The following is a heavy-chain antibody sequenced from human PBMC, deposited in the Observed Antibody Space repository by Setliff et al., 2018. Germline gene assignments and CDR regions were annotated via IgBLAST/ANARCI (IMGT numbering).Heavy chain of an antibody. CDR2: IYYSGST. J-gene: IGHJ4*02. CDR3: TVYNTGSSKDHY. D-gene: IGHD2-8*02. V-gene: IGHV4-59*11. Sequence: SETLSLTCTVSGGSISSHYWSWIRQPPGKGLEWIGYIYYSGSTNYNPSLKSRVTISADTSKNQFSLKLSSVTAADTAVYYCTVYNTGSSKDHYWGQGTPVTVSS. CDR1: GGSISSHY.